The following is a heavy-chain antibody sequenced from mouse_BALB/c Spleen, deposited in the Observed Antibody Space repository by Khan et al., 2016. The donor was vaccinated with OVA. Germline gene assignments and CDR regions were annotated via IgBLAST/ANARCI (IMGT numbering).Heavy chain of an antibody. CDR3: VRAGYGSFGF. CDR2: IFPNTGGT. D-gene: IGHD1-2*01. J-gene: IGHJ3*01. V-gene: IGHV1S29*02. CDR1: GYTFTDYN. Sequence: VQLKESGPELVKPGASVKISCKASGYTFTDYNMDWVRQSQGESLEWIGYIFPNTGGTGYNQKFKTKATLTVDISSNTAYMELRSLAADYSAVYCCVRAGYGSFGFWGQGTLVTVSA.